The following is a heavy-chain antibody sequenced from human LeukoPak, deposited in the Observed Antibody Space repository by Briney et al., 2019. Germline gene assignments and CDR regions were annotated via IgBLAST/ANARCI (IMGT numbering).Heavy chain of an antibody. Sequence: KPSETLSLTCTVSGGSISSGGYYWSWIRQHPGKGLEWIGYIYYSGSTYYNPSLKSRVTISVDTSKNQFSLNLTSVTAADTAVYYCARDLGGYPFFMDVWGKGITVTVSS. CDR3: ARDLGGYPFFMDV. CDR1: GGSISSGGYY. V-gene: IGHV4-31*03. CDR2: IYYSGST. J-gene: IGHJ6*03. D-gene: IGHD2-15*01.